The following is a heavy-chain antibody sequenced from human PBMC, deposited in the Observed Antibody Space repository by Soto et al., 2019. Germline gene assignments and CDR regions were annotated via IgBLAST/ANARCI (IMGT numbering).Heavy chain of an antibody. V-gene: IGHV1-69*01. CDR2: IITFFHAA. Sequence: QVQLVQSGAEVKKPGSSVRVSCTASADTFSSSAFSWVRQAPGQGLEWMGGIITFFHAANYAQWFQGRVTITADESTSTDYMELSSLRSEDTALYYCARDLISNYHCSGMDAWGQGTTVTVSS. J-gene: IGHJ6*02. CDR1: ADTFSSSA. CDR3: ARDLISNYHCSGMDA.